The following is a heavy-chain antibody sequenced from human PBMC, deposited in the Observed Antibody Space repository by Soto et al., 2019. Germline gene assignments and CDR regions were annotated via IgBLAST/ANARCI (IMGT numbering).Heavy chain of an antibody. CDR1: GFTISGYW. J-gene: IGHJ4*02. CDR2: IISDGSRT. V-gene: IGHV3-74*01. D-gene: IGHD3-10*01. Sequence: EVQLVESGGGLVQPGGSLRLSCAASGFTISGYWMHWVRQAPGKGLVWVSRIISDGSRTSYADSVKGRFTISRDNAKNTLDLQMNSLRAEDTAVYYCARDHYYYGSGSYSYWGQGTLVTVSS. CDR3: ARDHYYYGSGSYSY.